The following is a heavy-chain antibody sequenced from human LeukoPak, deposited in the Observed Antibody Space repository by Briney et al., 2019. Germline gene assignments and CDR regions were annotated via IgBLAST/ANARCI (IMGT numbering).Heavy chain of an antibody. D-gene: IGHD1-26*01. J-gene: IGHJ4*02. CDR3: ARVGVVGATLIDY. V-gene: IGHV4-39*07. Sequence: SETLSLTCTVSGGSISSSSYYWGWIRQPSGKGLEWIGSIYYSGSTYYNPSLKSRVTISVDTSKNQFSLKLSSVTAADTAVYYCARVGVVGATLIDYWGQGTLVTVSS. CDR1: GGSISSSSYY. CDR2: IYYSGST.